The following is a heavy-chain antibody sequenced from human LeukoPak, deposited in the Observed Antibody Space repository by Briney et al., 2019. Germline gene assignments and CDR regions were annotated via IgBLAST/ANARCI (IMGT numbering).Heavy chain of an antibody. CDR1: EFTFNNYA. D-gene: IGHD2-21*01. V-gene: IGHV3-23*01. Sequence: GGSLRLSCAASEFTFNNYAVSWVRQAPGQGLELVSTISGRGGITYYADSVKGRFTISRDNSKNTVFLQMNSLRVDDTAVYYCAKALRETHRPVYSYYYMDVWGKGTTVTVSS. J-gene: IGHJ6*03. CDR2: ISGRGGIT. CDR3: AKALRETHRPVYSYYYMDV.